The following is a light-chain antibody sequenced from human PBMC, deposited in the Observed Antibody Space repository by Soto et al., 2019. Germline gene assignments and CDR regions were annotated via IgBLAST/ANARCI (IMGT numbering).Light chain of an antibody. CDR2: DVS. CDR3: SSYTTGNTLV. Sequence: QSVLTQPASVSGSPGQSIIISCTGTSGDVGIFYYVSWYQHHPGKAPKIMIYDVSYRPSGVSDRFSGSKSGNTASLTISGLQAEDEADYYCSSYTTGNTLVFGGGTKLTVL. V-gene: IGLV2-14*03. J-gene: IGLJ3*02. CDR1: SGDVGIFYY.